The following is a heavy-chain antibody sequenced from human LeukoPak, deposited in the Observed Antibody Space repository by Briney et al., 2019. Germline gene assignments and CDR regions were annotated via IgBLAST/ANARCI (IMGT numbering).Heavy chain of an antibody. D-gene: IGHD3-22*01. J-gene: IGHJ4*02. CDR1: GYTFTSYD. CDR2: INTNTGNP. CDR3: ARVSWDDSSDARFDY. V-gene: IGHV7-4-1*02. Sequence: ASVKVSCKASGYTFTSYDINWVRQAPGQGLEWMGWINTNTGNPTYAQGFTGRFVFSLDTSVSTAYLQISSLKAEDTAVYYCARVSWDDSSDARFDYWGQGTLVTVSS.